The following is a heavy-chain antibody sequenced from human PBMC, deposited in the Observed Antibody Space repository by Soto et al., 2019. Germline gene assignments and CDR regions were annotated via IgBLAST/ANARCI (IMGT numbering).Heavy chain of an antibody. CDR2: ISGSGGNT. Sequence: EVQLLESGGGLVQPGGSLRLSCAASGFTFSPYAMTWVRQAPGKGLEWVSSISGSGGNTNYADSVKGRFTVSRDNSKRTLSLQMNSLTEEDTAIYYCGRVPRYSFPTSDSLDQWGQGTRVTVSS. D-gene: IGHD5-18*01. V-gene: IGHV3-23*01. J-gene: IGHJ4*02. CDR1: GFTFSPYA. CDR3: GRVPRYSFPTSDSLDQ.